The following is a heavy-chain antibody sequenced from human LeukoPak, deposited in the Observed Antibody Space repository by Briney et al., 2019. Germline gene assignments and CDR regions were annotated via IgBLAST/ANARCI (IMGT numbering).Heavy chain of an antibody. V-gene: IGHV3-21*01. J-gene: IGHJ4*02. CDR3: ARDLRVTMNGGAAH. D-gene: IGHD3-10*01. CDR1: GFTFSSYS. CDR2: ISSSSSYI. Sequence: GGSLRLSCAASGFTFSSYSMNWVRQAPGKGLEWVSSISSSSSYIHYADSVKGRFTISRDNAKNSLYLQMNSLRAEDTAVYYCARDLRVTMNGGAAHWGQGTLVSVSS.